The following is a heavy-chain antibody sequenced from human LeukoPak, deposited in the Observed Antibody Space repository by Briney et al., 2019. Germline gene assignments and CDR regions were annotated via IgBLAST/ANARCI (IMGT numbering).Heavy chain of an antibody. J-gene: IGHJ1*01. V-gene: IGHV3-9*01. CDR1: GFNFEDSA. D-gene: IGHD2-8*01. CDR3: AEAVGYCTNGVCYKYFHH. Sequence: PDRSLRLSCAASGFNFEDSAMHWVRRAPGKGLEWVSGISWNSVTIAYADSVKGRFTISRDNGKNSLYLQMNSLRADDTALYYCAEAVGYCTNGVCYKYFHHWGQGTLVTVSS. CDR2: ISWNSVTI.